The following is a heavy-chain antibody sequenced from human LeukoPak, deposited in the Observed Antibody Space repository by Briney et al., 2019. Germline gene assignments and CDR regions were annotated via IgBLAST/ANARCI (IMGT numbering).Heavy chain of an antibody. CDR1: GYTFTSYD. J-gene: IGHJ5*02. D-gene: IGHD2-21*02. CDR2: MNPNSGNT. Sequence: ASVKVSCKASGYTFTSYDINWVRQATGQGLEWMGWMNPNSGNTGYAQKFQGRVTMTRNTSISTAYMELSSLRSEDTAVYYCARGLMVTADNWFDPWGQGTLVSVSS. CDR3: ARGLMVTADNWFDP. V-gene: IGHV1-8*01.